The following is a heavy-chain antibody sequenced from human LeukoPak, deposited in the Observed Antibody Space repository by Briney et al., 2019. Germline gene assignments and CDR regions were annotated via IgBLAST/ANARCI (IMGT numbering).Heavy chain of an antibody. V-gene: IGHV4-59*01. D-gene: IGHD3-3*01. CDR2: ISDTGKT. CDR1: GPSLSSYY. Sequence: PSETLSLTCNVSGPSLSSYYWGWIRQSPGKGLEWLGYISDTGKTDYNPSLKSRGTLSLDMSKNQFSLRLTSVTAADTAVYYCVTGYYEPFDNWGQGTLVFVSS. J-gene: IGHJ4*02. CDR3: VTGYYEPFDN.